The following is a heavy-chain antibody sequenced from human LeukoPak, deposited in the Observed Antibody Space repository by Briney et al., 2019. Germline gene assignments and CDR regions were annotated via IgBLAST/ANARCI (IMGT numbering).Heavy chain of an antibody. J-gene: IGHJ5*02. CDR2: IDFSGST. CDR3: ARGPRFGELLWHWFDP. Sequence: SETLSLTCSVSGGSISSYYWSWIRQPPGKGLEWIGSIDFSGSTKYNPSLKSRVTISIDASKNQFSLKLRSVTAADTAVYYCARGPRFGELLWHWFDPWGQGTLVTVSS. D-gene: IGHD3-10*01. V-gene: IGHV4-59*08. CDR1: GGSISSYY.